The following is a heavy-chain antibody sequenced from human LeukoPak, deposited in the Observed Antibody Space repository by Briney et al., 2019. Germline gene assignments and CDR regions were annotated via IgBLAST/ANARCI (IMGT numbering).Heavy chain of an antibody. CDR1: AFTFSRYY. V-gene: IGHV3-7*01. Sequence: GGSLTLSCAASAFTFSRYYMSWVRQAPGKGLEWVASIKPDGSEKYYVDSVKGRLTISRDNPEKSLYLQMHSLRVEDTAVYYCAKDGDGIEAPFDYWGQGTLVTVSS. CDR2: IKPDGSEK. J-gene: IGHJ4*02. D-gene: IGHD5-24*01. CDR3: AKDGDGIEAPFDY.